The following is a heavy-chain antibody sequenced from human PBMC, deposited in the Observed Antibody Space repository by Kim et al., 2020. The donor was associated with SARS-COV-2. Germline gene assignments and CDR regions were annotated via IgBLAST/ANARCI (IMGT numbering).Heavy chain of an antibody. CDR1: GFTFSSYP. Sequence: GGSLRLSCAASGFTFSSYPMNWVRQAPGKGLEWVSVISYDGGNPYYADSVKGRFTISRDNSKNTLYLDLNNLRPEDTGLYYCARGPYCSSGNCYAGTWWCGMDVWGQGTTVTVSS. J-gene: IGHJ6*02. CDR3: ARGPYCSSGNCYAGTWWCGMDV. V-gene: IGHV3-23*01. CDR2: ISYDGGNP. D-gene: IGHD2-15*01.